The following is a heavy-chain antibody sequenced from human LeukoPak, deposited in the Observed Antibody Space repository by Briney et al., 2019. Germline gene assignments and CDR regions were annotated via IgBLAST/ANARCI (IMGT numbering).Heavy chain of an antibody. Sequence: GGSLRLSCAASGFTFSSYSMNWVRQAPGQGLEWVSSISSSTTNIYYADSVAGRFNTSRDNGQNSVYLQMNSLRVEDTGVYYCAKSGAPYYDFWSGYYNNWLDSWGQGILVTVSS. J-gene: IGHJ5*01. CDR3: AKSGAPYYDFWSGYYNNWLDS. D-gene: IGHD3-3*01. CDR2: ISSSTTNI. V-gene: IGHV3-21*01. CDR1: GFTFSSYS.